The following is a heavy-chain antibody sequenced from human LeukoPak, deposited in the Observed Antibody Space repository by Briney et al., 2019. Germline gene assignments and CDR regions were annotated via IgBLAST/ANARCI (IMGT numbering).Heavy chain of an antibody. V-gene: IGHV4-39*01. CDR1: GGSISSSSYY. J-gene: IGHJ6*03. CDR3: ARHRRQTAHAYYYALGYMDV. D-gene: IGHD3-10*01. CDR2: IYYSGST. Sequence: SETLSLTCTVSGGSISSSSYYWGWIRQPPGKGLEWIGRIYYSGSTYYNPSLKSRVTISVDTSKNQFSLKLSSVPAADTAVYYCARHRRQTAHAYYYALGYMDVWGKGTTVTISS.